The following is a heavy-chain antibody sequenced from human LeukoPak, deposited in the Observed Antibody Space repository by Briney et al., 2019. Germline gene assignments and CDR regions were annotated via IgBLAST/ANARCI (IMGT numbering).Heavy chain of an antibody. Sequence: ASVKVSCKASGGTFSSYAISWVRQAPGQGLEWKGGIIPIFGTANYAQKFQGRVTITADESTSTAYKELSSLRSEDTAVYYCARAGRGYSGYVPFDYWGQGTLVTVSS. V-gene: IGHV1-69*01. CDR2: IIPIFGTA. CDR3: ARAGRGYSGYVPFDY. J-gene: IGHJ4*02. D-gene: IGHD5-12*01. CDR1: GGTFSSYA.